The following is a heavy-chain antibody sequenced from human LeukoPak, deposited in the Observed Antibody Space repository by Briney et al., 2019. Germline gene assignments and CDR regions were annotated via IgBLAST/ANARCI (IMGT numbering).Heavy chain of an antibody. CDR1: GFTFSNAW. CDR2: IKSKTDGGTT. V-gene: IGHV3-15*01. D-gene: IGHD2-2*01. J-gene: IGHJ4*02. CDR3: TTETVVVPAAMGAGLWGN. Sequence: PGGSLRLSCAASGFTFSNAWMSWVRQAPGKGLEWVGRIKSKTDGGTTDYAAPVKGRFTISRDDSKNTLHLQMNSLKTEDTAVYYCTTETVVVPAAMGAGLWGNWGQGTLVTVSS.